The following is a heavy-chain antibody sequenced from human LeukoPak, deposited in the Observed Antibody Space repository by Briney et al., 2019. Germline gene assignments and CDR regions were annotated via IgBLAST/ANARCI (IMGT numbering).Heavy chain of an antibody. CDR2: INPNSGGT. CDR1: GYTFTGYY. J-gene: IGHJ4*02. D-gene: IGHD3-22*01. V-gene: IGHV1-2*02. CDR3: VRTSAAIDYYDSSGYQDY. Sequence: ASVKVSCKASGYTFTGYYMHWVRQAPGQGLEWMGWINPNSGGTNYAQKFQGRVTMTRDTSISTAYMELSRLRSDDTAVYYCVRTSAAIDYYDSSGYQDYWGQGTLVTVSS.